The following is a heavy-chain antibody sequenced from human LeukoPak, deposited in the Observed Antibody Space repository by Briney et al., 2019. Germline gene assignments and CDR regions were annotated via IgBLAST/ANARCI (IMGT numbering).Heavy chain of an antibody. CDR3: ARMGGYSGYEDPPYRRLAAYYGMDV. J-gene: IGHJ6*02. V-gene: IGHV4-59*08. D-gene: IGHD5-12*01. CDR1: GGSISSYY. CDR2: IYYSGST. Sequence: SETLSLTCTVSGGSISSYYWSWIRQPPGKGLEWIGYIYYSGSTYYNPSLKSRVTISVDTSKNQFSLKLSSVTAADTAVYYCARMGGYSGYEDPPYRRLAAYYGMDVWGQGTTVTVSS.